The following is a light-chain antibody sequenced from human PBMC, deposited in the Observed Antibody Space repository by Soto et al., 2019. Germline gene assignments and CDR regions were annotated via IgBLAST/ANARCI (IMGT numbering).Light chain of an antibody. CDR1: SGHSSNI. J-gene: IGLJ3*02. CDR3: ETWDINTRV. CDR2: VENSGSY. Sequence: QAVVTQSSSASASLGSSVRLTCTLSSGHSSNIIAWHQQQPGKAPRYLMKVENSGSYNKGSGVPDRFSGSSSGPDRYLTISNLQFEDEADYYCETWDINTRVFGGGTQLTVL. V-gene: IGLV4-60*02.